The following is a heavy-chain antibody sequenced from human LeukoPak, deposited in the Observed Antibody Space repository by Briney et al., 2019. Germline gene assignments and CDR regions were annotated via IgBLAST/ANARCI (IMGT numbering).Heavy chain of an antibody. V-gene: IGHV4-39*01. Sequence: SETLSLTCTVSGGSISSSSYYWGWIRQPPGKGLEWIGSLYYNGSTYYNPSLKSRVTISVDTSKEQFSLKPSSVTAADTAVYYCARRGRLWWQLGFYWGQGTLVTVSS. CDR2: LYYNGST. J-gene: IGHJ4*02. CDR1: GGSISSSSYY. D-gene: IGHD4-23*01. CDR3: ARRGRLWWQLGFY.